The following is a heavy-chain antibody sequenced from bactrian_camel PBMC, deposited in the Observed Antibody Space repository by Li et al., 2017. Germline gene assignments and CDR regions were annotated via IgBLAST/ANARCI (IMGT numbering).Heavy chain of an antibody. J-gene: IGHJ6*01. CDR3: AAEAPELWVGYLGCGDFGY. D-gene: IGHD5*01. Sequence: HVQLVESGGGSVQTGGSLRLSCAASGRTDSYNVMGWFRQAPGKEREGVATDNGVGTTYYGDSVKDRFAISRDNAKNTVYLQMNSLKPEDTAMYYCAAEAPELWVGYLGCGDFGYWGQGTQVTVS. CDR2: DNGVGTT. V-gene: IGHV3S53*01. CDR1: GRTDSYNV.